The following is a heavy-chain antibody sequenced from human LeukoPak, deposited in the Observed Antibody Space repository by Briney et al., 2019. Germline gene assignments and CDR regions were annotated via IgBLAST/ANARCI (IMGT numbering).Heavy chain of an antibody. V-gene: IGHV3-21*01. CDR2: ISSSSSYI. Sequence: SGGSLRLSCAASGFTFSSYSMNWVRQAPEKGLEWVSSISSSSSYIYYADSVKGRFTISRDNAKNSLYLQMNSLRAEDTAVYYCARDLGEDNSSWYMGAFDIWGQGTMVTVSS. J-gene: IGHJ3*02. CDR1: GFTFSSYS. CDR3: ARDLGEDNSSWYMGAFDI. D-gene: IGHD6-13*01.